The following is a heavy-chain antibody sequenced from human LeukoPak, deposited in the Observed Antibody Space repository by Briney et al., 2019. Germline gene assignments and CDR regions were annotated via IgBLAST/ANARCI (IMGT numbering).Heavy chain of an antibody. V-gene: IGHV3-21*01. D-gene: IGHD1-26*01. Sequence: GGSLRLSCAASGFTFSSYSMNWVRQAPGRGLEWVSSISSSSSYIYNADSVKGRFTISRDNAKNSLYLQMNSLRAEDTAVYYCARVVGAEGAYYYYGMDVWGQGTTVTVSS. CDR1: GFTFSSYS. J-gene: IGHJ6*02. CDR3: ARVVGAEGAYYYYGMDV. CDR2: ISSSSSYI.